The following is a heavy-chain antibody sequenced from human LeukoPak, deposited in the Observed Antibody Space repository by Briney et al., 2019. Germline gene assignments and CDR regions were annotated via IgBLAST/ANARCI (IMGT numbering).Heavy chain of an antibody. CDR2: TWYEGGNK. CDR3: AREGSYYGMDV. CDR1: GFTFRSYG. D-gene: IGHD3-10*01. J-gene: IGHJ6*02. Sequence: GRSLRLSCAASGFTFRSYGVHWVRQAPGKGLDWVAVTWYEGGNKYYADSVKGRFTISRDNSKNTLYLQMNSLRAEDTAVYYCAREGSYYGMDVWGQGTTVTVSS. V-gene: IGHV3-33*01.